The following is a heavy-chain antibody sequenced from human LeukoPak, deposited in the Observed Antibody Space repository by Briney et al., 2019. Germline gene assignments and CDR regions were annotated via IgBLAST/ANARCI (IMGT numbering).Heavy chain of an antibody. V-gene: IGHV4-59*01. CDR2: IYYSGST. Sequence: KPSETLSLTCTVPGGSISTYYWSWIRQPPGKGLEWIGYIYYSGSTKYNPSLKSRVTISLDTSKNQFSLKLTSVTAADTAVYYCARSVGSGSYFDYWGQGILVTVSS. CDR3: ARSVGSGSYFDY. D-gene: IGHD3-10*01. CDR1: GGSISTYY. J-gene: IGHJ4*02.